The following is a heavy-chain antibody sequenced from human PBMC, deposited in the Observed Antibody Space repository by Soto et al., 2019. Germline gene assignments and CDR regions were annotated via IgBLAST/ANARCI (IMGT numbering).Heavy chain of an antibody. CDR2: IRSKAYGGTT. V-gene: IGHV3-49*05. J-gene: IGHJ4*02. CDR1: GFTFSDYA. Sequence: EVQLVESGGGLVKPGRSLRLSCTASGFTFSDYAMSWFRQAPGKGLEWVGFIRSKAYGGTTEYAASVKGRFTISRDDSKSIAYLQMNSLKTEDTAVYYCTRGGRDVDYWGQGTLVTVSS. CDR3: TRGGRDVDY. D-gene: IGHD3-10*01.